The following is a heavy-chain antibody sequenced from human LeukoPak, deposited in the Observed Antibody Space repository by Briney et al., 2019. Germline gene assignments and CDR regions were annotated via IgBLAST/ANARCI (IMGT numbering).Heavy chain of an antibody. CDR2: IYTSGST. D-gene: IGHD2-15*01. Sequence: SETLSLTCTVSGGSISSYYWSWIRQPAGKGLEWIGRIYTSGSTNYNPSLKSRVTMSVDTSKNQFSLKLSSVTAADTAVYYCARMLGYCSGGSCYGAWFDPWGQGTLVTVSS. J-gene: IGHJ5*02. CDR3: ARMLGYCSGGSCYGAWFDP. V-gene: IGHV4-4*07. CDR1: GGSISSYY.